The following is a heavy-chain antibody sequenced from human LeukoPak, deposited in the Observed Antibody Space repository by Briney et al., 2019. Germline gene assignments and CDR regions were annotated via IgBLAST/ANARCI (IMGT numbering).Heavy chain of an antibody. V-gene: IGHV3-33*06. Sequence: PGRSLRLSCAVSGFTFSSYGMQWVRQAPGKGLEWVAVIWSDGNKKYYADSVKGRFTISRDNSKNTLYLQMNSLRAEDTAVYYCAKLAYYYGSGGDYFDYWGQGTLVTVSS. CDR2: IWSDGNKK. J-gene: IGHJ4*02. D-gene: IGHD3-10*01. CDR1: GFTFSSYG. CDR3: AKLAYYYGSGGDYFDY.